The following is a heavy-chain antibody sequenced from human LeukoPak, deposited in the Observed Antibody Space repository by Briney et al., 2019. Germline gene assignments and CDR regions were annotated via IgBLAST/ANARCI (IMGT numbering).Heavy chain of an antibody. CDR2: INAGNGNT. Sequence: ASVKVSCKASGYTFTTYAMYWVRQAPGQRLEWMGRINAGNGNTKYSQKFQARVTITRDTSASTAYMELSSLRSEDTAVYYCARDPIGSRWPYYFDYWGQGTLVTVSS. D-gene: IGHD6-13*01. CDR1: GYTFTTYA. CDR3: ARDPIGSRWPYYFDY. V-gene: IGHV1-3*01. J-gene: IGHJ4*02.